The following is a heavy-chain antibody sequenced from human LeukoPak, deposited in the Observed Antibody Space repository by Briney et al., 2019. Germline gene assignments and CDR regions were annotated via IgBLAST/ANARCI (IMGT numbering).Heavy chain of an antibody. CDR2: TNQDGSEK. CDR1: GFTFSSFW. D-gene: IGHD3-10*01. V-gene: IGHV3-7*03. CDR3: ATNTASGGYHNY. Sequence: PGGSLRLSCAASGFTFSSFWMSWVRQAPGKGLEWVANTNQDGSEKHYVDSVKGRFTISRDNAKNSLYLQMNSLRAEDTAVYYCATNTASGGYHNYWGQGTLVTVSS. J-gene: IGHJ4*02.